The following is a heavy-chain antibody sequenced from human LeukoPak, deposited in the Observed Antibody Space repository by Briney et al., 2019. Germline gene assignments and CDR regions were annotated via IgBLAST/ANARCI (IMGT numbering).Heavy chain of an antibody. CDR3: AKDTSDMVRGNVDY. V-gene: IGHV3-30-3*01. D-gene: IGHD3-10*01. Sequence: GGSLRLSCAASGFTFSSYAMHWVRQAPGKGLEWVAVISYDGSNKYYADSVKGRFTISRDNSKNSLYLQMNSLRTEDTALYYCAKDTSDMVRGNVDYWGQGTLVTVSS. CDR2: ISYDGSNK. CDR1: GFTFSSYA. J-gene: IGHJ4*02.